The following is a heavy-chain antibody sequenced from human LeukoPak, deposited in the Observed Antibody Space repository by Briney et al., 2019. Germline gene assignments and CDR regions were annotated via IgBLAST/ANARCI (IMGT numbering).Heavy chain of an antibody. V-gene: IGHV3-33*08. CDR2: IWYDGSNK. Sequence: PGRSLRLSCATSGFAFNTYALHWVRQAPGKGLEWVAIIWYDGSNKYYADSVKGRFTISRDNSKNTLYLQMNSLRAEDTAVYYCAREFGKYYFDYWGQGTLVTVSS. J-gene: IGHJ4*02. D-gene: IGHD3-16*01. CDR1: GFAFNTYA. CDR3: AREFGKYYFDY.